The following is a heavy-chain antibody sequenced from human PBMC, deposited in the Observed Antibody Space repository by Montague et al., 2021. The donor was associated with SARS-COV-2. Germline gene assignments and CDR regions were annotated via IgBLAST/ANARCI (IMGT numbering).Heavy chain of an antibody. CDR1: GFTFSSYA. Sequence: SLRLSCAASGFTFSSYAMSWVRQAPGKGLEWVSGISDSGGSTYYADSVKGRFTISRDNSKNTLYLQMNSLRAEDTAVYYCAKGGERITMIVVVITLADFDXGGQGTLVTVSS. CDR2: ISDSGGST. D-gene: IGHD3-22*01. V-gene: IGHV3-23*01. J-gene: IGHJ4*02. CDR3: AKGGERITMIVVVITLADFDX.